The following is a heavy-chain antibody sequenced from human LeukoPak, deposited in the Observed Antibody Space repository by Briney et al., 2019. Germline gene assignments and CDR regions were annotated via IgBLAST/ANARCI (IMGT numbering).Heavy chain of an antibody. CDR3: AKDSATVTPNWFDP. V-gene: IGHV3-23*01. D-gene: IGHD4-17*01. J-gene: IGHJ5*02. Sequence: GGSLRLSCAASGLTFSSYPMTGVRQAPGKALECVSAISGRGGSTYYAHSVKGRFTIPRDNSKNPLYLQMNSLSGEDPAVYYCAKDSATVTPNWFDPWGQGTLVTVSS. CDR2: ISGRGGST. CDR1: GLTFSSYP.